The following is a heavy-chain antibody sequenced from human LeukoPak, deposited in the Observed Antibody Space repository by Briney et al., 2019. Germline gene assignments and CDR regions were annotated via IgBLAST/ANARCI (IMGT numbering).Heavy chain of an antibody. V-gene: IGHV4-31*03. Sequence: SQTLSLTCTVSGGSISSGGYCWSWIRQHPGKGLEWIGYVCHDGGTSYNPSLKGRVTVTIDTSKNQFSLKLNSVTAADTAVFFCAKEGRDSGGYNGWFEPWGQGTLVTVSS. CDR1: GGSISSGGYC. CDR2: VCHDGGT. CDR3: AKEGRDSGGYNGWFEP. J-gene: IGHJ5*02. D-gene: IGHD2-15*01.